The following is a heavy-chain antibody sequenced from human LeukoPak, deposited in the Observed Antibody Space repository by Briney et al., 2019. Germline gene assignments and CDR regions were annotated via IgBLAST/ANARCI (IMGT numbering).Heavy chain of an antibody. J-gene: IGHJ4*02. V-gene: IGHV3-30*02. CDR1: GFTFSSYG. CDR3: AKAEYSSSRGSFGY. Sequence: GGSLTLSCAASGFTFSSYGMHWVRQAPGKGLEWVAFIRYDGSNKYYADSVKGRFTISRDNSKNTLYLQMNSLRAEDTAVYYCAKAEYSSSRGSFGYWGQGTLVTVSS. D-gene: IGHD6-13*01. CDR2: IRYDGSNK.